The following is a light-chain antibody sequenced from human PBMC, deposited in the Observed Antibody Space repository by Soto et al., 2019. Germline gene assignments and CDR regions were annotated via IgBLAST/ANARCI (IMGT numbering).Light chain of an antibody. CDR3: QQYTPDSPWT. CDR2: DAS. J-gene: IGKJ1*01. CDR1: QTISSW. Sequence: DIQMTQSPSTLSGSVGDRVTITCRASQTISSWLAWYQQKLGKAPKLLIYDASSLESGVPSRFSGSGSGTEFTLTISSLQPDDFATYYCQQYTPDSPWTFGQGTKVDNK. V-gene: IGKV1-5*01.